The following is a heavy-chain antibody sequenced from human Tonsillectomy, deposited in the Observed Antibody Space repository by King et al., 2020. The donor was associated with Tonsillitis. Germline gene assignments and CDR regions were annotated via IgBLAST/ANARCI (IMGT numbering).Heavy chain of an antibody. D-gene: IGHD4-17*01. CDR3: AREDDYGDQLDY. V-gene: IGHV4-61*02. CDR2: IYTSGST. Sequence: VQLQESGPGLVKPSQTLSLTCTVSGGSISSDTYYWSWIRQPAGKGLEWIGRIYTSGSTNYNPSLKSRVTISVDTSKNQFSLKLRAVTAADTAVYYCAREDDYGDQLDYWGQGTLVTVSS. CDR1: GGSISSDTYY. J-gene: IGHJ4*02.